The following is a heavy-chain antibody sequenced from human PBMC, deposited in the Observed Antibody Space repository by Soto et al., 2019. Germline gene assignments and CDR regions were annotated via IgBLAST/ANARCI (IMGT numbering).Heavy chain of an antibody. CDR2: IIPIFGTA. J-gene: IGHJ4*02. CDR3: ARDFVNGGKYDY. CDR1: GGTFSSYA. Sequence: ASVKVSCKASGGTFSSYAISWVRQAPGQGLEWMGGIIPIFGTANYAQKFQGRVTITADKSTSTAYMELSSLRSEDTAVYYCARDFVNGGKYDYWRQRTLVTVSS. V-gene: IGHV1-69*06. D-gene: IGHD2-15*01.